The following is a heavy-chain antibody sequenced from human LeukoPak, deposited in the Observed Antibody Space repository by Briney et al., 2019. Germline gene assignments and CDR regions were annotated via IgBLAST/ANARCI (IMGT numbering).Heavy chain of an antibody. CDR3: AKGTNYYDSRGMEV. D-gene: IGHD3-22*01. Sequence: ASVKVSCKASGYTFTSYGISWVRQAPGQGLEWMGWISAYNGNTNYAQKLQGRVTMTTDTSTSTAYMELRSLRSDDTAVYYCAKGTNYYDSRGMEVWGQGTTVTVSS. J-gene: IGHJ6*02. CDR1: GYTFTSYG. CDR2: ISAYNGNT. V-gene: IGHV1-18*01.